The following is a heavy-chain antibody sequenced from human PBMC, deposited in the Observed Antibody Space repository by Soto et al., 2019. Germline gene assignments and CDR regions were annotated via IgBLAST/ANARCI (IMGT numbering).Heavy chain of an antibody. CDR1: GFTFGPWW. J-gene: IGHJ3*01. D-gene: IGHD3-22*01. CDR2: IGIGSSTK. V-gene: IGHV3-48*01. Sequence: GGSLRLSCEASGFTFGPWWMNWVRQAPGKGLEWVSYIGIGSSTKYYADSVKGRFTISRDNAKNSLYLQMNSLRAEDTAVYYCARDQLYYNDISGRPLNAFDVWGQGTMVTVSS. CDR3: ARDQLYYNDISGRPLNAFDV.